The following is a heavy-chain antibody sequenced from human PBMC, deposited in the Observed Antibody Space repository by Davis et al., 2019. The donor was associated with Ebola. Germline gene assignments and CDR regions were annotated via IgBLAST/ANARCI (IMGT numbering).Heavy chain of an antibody. CDR1: GGTLSSYA. V-gene: IGHV1-69*04. D-gene: IGHD2-15*01. CDR3: ARDRDIDAFDI. Sequence: SVKVSCKASGGTLSSYAISWVRQAPGQGLEWMGRIIPILGIANYAQKFQGRVTITADKSTSTAYMELSSLRSEDTAVYYCARDRDIDAFDIWGQGTMVTVSS. J-gene: IGHJ3*02. CDR2: IIPILGIA.